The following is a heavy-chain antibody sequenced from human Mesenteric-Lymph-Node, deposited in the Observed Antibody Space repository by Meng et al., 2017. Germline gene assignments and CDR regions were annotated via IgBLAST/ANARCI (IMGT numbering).Heavy chain of an antibody. CDR3: ARMYRSSSYFDY. CDR1: GGSISSYY. V-gene: IGHV4-59*01. Sequence: SETLSLTCTVSGGSISSYYWSWIRQPPGKGLEWIGYIYYSGSTNYNPSLESRVTISVDTSKNQFSLRLSSVTAADTAVYYCARMYRSSSYFDYWGQGTLVTVSS. CDR2: IYYSGST. J-gene: IGHJ4*02. D-gene: IGHD6-13*01.